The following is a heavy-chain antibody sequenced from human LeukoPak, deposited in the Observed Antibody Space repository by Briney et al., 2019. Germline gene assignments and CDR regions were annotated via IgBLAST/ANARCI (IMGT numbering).Heavy chain of an antibody. CDR2: ISAYNGNT. D-gene: IGHD3-9*01. CDR3: ARDPYDILTGYYDP. J-gene: IGHJ5*02. V-gene: IGHV1-18*01. Sequence: ASVKVSCKASGYTFTSYGISWVRQAPGQGPEWMGWISAYNGNTNYAQKLQGRVTMTTDTSTSTAYMELRSLRSDDTAVYYCARDPYDILTGYYDPWGQGTLVTVSS. CDR1: GYTFTSYG.